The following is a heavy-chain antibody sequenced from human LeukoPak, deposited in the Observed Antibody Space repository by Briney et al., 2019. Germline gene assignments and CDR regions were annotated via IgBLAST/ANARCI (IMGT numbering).Heavy chain of an antibody. Sequence: PGGSLRLSCAASGFTFSSYWRNWARQAPGKGLEWVASINHNGNVNYYVDSVKVRFTISRDNAKNSLYLQMSNLRAADTAVYFCARGGGLDVWAQGATVTVSS. CDR2: INHNGNVN. J-gene: IGHJ6*02. CDR1: GFTFSSYW. D-gene: IGHD3-16*01. V-gene: IGHV3-7*03. CDR3: ARGGGLDV.